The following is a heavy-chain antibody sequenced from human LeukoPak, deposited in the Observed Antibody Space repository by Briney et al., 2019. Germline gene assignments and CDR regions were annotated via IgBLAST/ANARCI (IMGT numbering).Heavy chain of an antibody. Sequence: GGSLRLSCAASGFTISSIHMVWVRQAPGKGLEWVSSISSSNSYIYYADSVKGRFTISRDNAKNSLHLQMNSLRAEDTAVYYCARDPRGYCSGGSCYSFDYWGQGTLVTVSS. CDR1: GFTISSIH. J-gene: IGHJ4*02. D-gene: IGHD2-15*01. CDR3: ARDPRGYCSGGSCYSFDY. CDR2: ISSSNSYI. V-gene: IGHV3-21*01.